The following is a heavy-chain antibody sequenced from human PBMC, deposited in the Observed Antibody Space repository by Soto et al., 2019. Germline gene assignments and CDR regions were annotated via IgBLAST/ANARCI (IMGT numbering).Heavy chain of an antibody. D-gene: IGHD6-6*01. CDR1: CGSISSSSYY. CDR3: ARHRARNWFDP. J-gene: IGHJ5*02. V-gene: IGHV4-39*01. Sequence: TLSLTCIVSCGSISSSSYYWGWIRQPPGKGLEWIGSIYYSGSTYYNPSLKSRVTISVDTSKNQFSLKLSSVTAADTAVFYCARHRARNWFDPWGQGTLVTVSS. CDR2: IYYSGST.